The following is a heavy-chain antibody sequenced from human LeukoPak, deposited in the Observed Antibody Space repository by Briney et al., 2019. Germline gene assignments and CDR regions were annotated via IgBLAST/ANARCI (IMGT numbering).Heavy chain of an antibody. CDR1: GFTFSSYT. CDR3: AKDGYGDYSYYYYGMDV. D-gene: IGHD4-17*01. Sequence: GGSLRLSCAASGFTFSSYTMNWVRQAPGKGLEWVSAISGSGGSTYYADSVKGRFTISRDNSKNTLYLQMNSLRAEDTAVYYCAKDGYGDYSYYYYGMDVWGKGTTVTVSS. J-gene: IGHJ6*04. CDR2: ISGSGGST. V-gene: IGHV3-23*01.